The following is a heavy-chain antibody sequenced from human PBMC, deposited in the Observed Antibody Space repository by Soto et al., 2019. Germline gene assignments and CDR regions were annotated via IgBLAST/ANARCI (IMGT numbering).Heavy chain of an antibody. V-gene: IGHV3-11*01. CDR3: ARERPSVGTDAFDI. CDR2: ISSSDSTI. D-gene: IGHD1-26*01. J-gene: IGHJ3*02. CDR1: GFSFSDFY. Sequence: QVQLVESGGGLVQPGGSLRLSCAASGFSFSDFYMSWIRQAPGKGLEWLSYISSSDSTISYADSVKGRFTISRDNAKNSLFLQMNSLRAEDTAVYYCARERPSVGTDAFDIWGQGTMVTVSS.